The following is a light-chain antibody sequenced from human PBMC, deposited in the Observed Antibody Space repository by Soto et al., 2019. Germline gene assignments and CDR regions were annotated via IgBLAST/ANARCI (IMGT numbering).Light chain of an antibody. J-gene: IGKJ1*01. CDR2: GAS. CDR1: QRINNNF. CDR3: QQYGSSGT. V-gene: IGKV3-20*01. Sequence: EVVLTQSPGTLSLSPGERATLSCRASQRINNNFLAWYQQKPGQAPRLLIYGASNRATGIPDRFSGSGSGTDFTLTISRLEPEDFAVYYCQQYGSSGTFGQGTKVEIK.